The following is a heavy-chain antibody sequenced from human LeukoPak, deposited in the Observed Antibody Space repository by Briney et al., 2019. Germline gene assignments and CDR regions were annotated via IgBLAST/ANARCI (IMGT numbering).Heavy chain of an antibody. Sequence: GGSLRLSCAASGFMFSHSAMTWVRQTPGKGLEWVSGISESGGATYYAGSAKGRFTISRDNSKNTLYLQMNSLRAEDTAVYFCATHYYDSNGYYPDFDYWGQGALVTVSS. V-gene: IGHV3-23*01. J-gene: IGHJ4*02. CDR1: GFMFSHSA. D-gene: IGHD3-22*01. CDR3: ATHYYDSNGYYPDFDY. CDR2: ISESGGAT.